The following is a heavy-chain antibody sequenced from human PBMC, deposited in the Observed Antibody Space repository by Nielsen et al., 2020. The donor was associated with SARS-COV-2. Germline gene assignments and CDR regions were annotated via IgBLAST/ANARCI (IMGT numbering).Heavy chain of an antibody. J-gene: IGHJ3*02. D-gene: IGHD2-15*01. CDR1: GYTFTSYG. Sequence: ASVKVSCKASGYTFTSYGISWVRQAPGQGLEWMGWISAYNGNTNYAQKFQGRVTITRDTSASTAYMELSSLRSEDTAVYYCARLAADIWGQGTMVTVSS. V-gene: IGHV1-18*01. CDR3: ARLAADI. CDR2: ISAYNGNT.